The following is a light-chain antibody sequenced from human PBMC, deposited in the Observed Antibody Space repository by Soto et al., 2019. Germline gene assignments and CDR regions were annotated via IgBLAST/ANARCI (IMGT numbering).Light chain of an antibody. CDR2: GAS. CDR3: QQYHDWPPLT. Sequence: EIVMTQSPATLSVSPGERATLSCRASQSVSSKLAWYQQESGQAPRLLIHGASTRATGIPARFSGSGSGTEFTLTISSLQSEDFAVYYCQQYHDWPPLTFGQGTKLEIK. CDR1: QSVSSK. V-gene: IGKV3-15*01. J-gene: IGKJ2*01.